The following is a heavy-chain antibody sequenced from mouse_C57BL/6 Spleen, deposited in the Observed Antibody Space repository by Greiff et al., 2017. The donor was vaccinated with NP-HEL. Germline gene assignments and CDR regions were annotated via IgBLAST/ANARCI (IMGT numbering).Heavy chain of an antibody. CDR2: INPSTGGT. Sequence: VQLKQSGPELVKPGASVKISCKASGYSFTGYYMNWVKQSPEKSLEWIGEINPSTGGTTYNQKFKAKATLTVDKSSSTAYMQLKSLTSEDSAVYYCARFDYDDAMDYWGQGTSVTVSS. J-gene: IGHJ4*01. CDR3: ARFDYDDAMDY. CDR1: GYSFTGYY. V-gene: IGHV1-42*01. D-gene: IGHD2-4*01.